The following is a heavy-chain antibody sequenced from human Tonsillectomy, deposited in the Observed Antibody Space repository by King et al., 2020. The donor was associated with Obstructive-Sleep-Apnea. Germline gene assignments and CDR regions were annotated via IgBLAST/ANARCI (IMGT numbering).Heavy chain of an antibody. CDR1: GGSFSGYY. CDR3: ARGLWCSGGSCYSGVDY. D-gene: IGHD2-15*01. J-gene: IGHJ4*02. V-gene: IGHV4-34*01. CDR2: INHSGST. Sequence: VQLQQWGAGLLKPSETLSLTCAVYGGSFSGYYWSWIRQPPGKGLEWIGEINHSGSTNYNPSLKSRVTISVDTSKNQFSLKLSSVTAADTAVYYCARGLWCSGGSCYSGVDYWGQGTLVTVSS.